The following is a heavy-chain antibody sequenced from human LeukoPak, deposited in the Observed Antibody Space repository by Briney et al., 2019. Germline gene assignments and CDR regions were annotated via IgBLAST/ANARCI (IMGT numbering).Heavy chain of an antibody. J-gene: IGHJ3*02. D-gene: IGHD6-13*01. CDR2: ISSSSSYI. V-gene: IGHV3-21*01. Sequence: GGPLRLSCAASGFTFSSYSMNWVRQAPGKGLEWVSSISSSSSYIYYADSVKGRFTISRDNAKNSLYLQMNSLRAEDTAVYYCARGTIAAAGNSAFDIWGQGTMVTVSS. CDR3: ARGTIAAAGNSAFDI. CDR1: GFTFSSYS.